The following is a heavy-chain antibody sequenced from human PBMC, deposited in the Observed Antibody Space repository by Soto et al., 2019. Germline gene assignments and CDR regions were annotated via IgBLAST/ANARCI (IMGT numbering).Heavy chain of an antibody. CDR1: GGSISSYD. V-gene: IGHV4-59*12. D-gene: IGHD3-22*01. J-gene: IGHJ4*02. CDR2: IYYSGST. Sequence: SETLYLTCTVSGGSISSYDWSWIRQPPGKGLEWIGYIYYSGSTNYNPSLKSRVTISVDTSKNQFSLKLSSVTAADTSVYYCARGYYFYSSGYYLDYWGQGTLVIVSS. CDR3: ARGYYFYSSGYYLDY.